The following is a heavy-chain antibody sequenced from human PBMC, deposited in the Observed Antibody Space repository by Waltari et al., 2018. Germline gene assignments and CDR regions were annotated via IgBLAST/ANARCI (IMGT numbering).Heavy chain of an antibody. CDR2: SYTSGST. Sequence: QVQLQESGPGLLKPSETLSLTCTATGCSISSYYWIWIRQPAGKGLEWFGRSYTSGSTNCNPSHKSRVTMSVDTSKNEFSLKLSSVTAEDTAVYYGARLRGFNIAARPNWYFDLWGRGTLVTVSS. D-gene: IGHD6-6*01. CDR3: ARLRGFNIAARPNWYFDL. J-gene: IGHJ2*01. CDR1: GCSISSYY. V-gene: IGHV4-4*07.